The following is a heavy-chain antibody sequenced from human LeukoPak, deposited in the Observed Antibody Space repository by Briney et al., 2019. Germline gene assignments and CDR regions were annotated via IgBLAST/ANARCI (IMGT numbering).Heavy chain of an antibody. V-gene: IGHV4-39*01. CDR1: GGSISSSSYY. J-gene: IGHJ4*02. D-gene: IGHD6-13*01. Sequence: SETLSLTCTVSGGSISSSSYYWGWIRQPPGKGLEWIGSIYYSGSTYYNPSLKSRVTISVDTSKNQFSLKLSSMTAADTAVYFCAIQGLSAAGNFDYWGQGTLVTVSS. CDR2: IYYSGST. CDR3: AIQGLSAAGNFDY.